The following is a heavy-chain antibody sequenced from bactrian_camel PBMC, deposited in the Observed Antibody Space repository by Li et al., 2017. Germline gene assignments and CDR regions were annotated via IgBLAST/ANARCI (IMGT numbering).Heavy chain of an antibody. CDR3: AARTSATWSLSLGASDYNH. CDR1: GLAFSNSC. J-gene: IGHJ4*01. V-gene: IGHV3S59*01. D-gene: IGHD2*01. Sequence: DVQLVESGGGSVQAGGSLRLSCTASGLAFSNSCMAWFRQTPGGQREGVAHIRQSKRTQYADSVEGRFTISQDNARNTLYLQMNSLRPEDTAMYYCAARTSATWSLSLGASDYNHWGQGTQVTVS. CDR2: IRQSKRT.